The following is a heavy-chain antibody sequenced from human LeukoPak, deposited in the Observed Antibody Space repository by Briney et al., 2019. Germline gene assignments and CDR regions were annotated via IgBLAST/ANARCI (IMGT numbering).Heavy chain of an antibody. CDR1: GFTFSSYE. Sequence: PGGSLRLSCAASGFTFSSYEMNWVRQAPRKGLEWVSYISSSGSTIYYADSVKGRFTISRDNAKNSLYLQMNSLRAEDTAVYYCARGSPYYYDSSGRGAGPKDDTDYGGRGPRVTVSS. D-gene: IGHD3-22*01. CDR2: ISSSGSTI. CDR3: ARGSPYYYDSSGRGAGPKDDTDY. J-gene: IGHJ4*02. V-gene: IGHV3-48*03.